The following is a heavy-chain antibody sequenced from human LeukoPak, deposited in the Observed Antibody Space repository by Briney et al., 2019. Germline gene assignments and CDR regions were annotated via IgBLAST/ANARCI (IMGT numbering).Heavy chain of an antibody. CDR1: GGSITSYH. V-gene: IGHV4-59*01. CDR2: IYYSGST. CDR3: ARGGSGTYYHY. J-gene: IGHJ4*02. D-gene: IGHD1-26*01. Sequence: PSETLSLTCTVSGGSITSYHYSWIRQPPGKGLEWIGDIYYSGSTNYNPSLKSRVTISVDTSKNQFSLKLSSVTAADTAVYYCARGGSGTYYHYWGQGTLVTVSS.